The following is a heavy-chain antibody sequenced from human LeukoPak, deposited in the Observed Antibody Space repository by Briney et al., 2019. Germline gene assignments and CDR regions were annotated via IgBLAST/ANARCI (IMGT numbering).Heavy chain of an antibody. V-gene: IGHV3-7*01. D-gene: IGHD3-9*01. J-gene: IGHJ3*02. CDR2: IKQDGSEK. CDR3: ARNPISPGLGDI. Sequence: GGSLRLSXAASGFTFSRYWMSWVRQAPGKGLEWVANIKQDGSEKYYVDSVRGRFTISRDNAKNSLYLQMNSLRAEDTAVYYCARNPISPGLGDIWGQGTMVTVS. CDR1: GFTFSRYW.